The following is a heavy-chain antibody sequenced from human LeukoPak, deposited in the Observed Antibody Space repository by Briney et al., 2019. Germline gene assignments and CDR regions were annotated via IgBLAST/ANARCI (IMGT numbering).Heavy chain of an antibody. Sequence: GGSLRLSCAASGFTFSSYAMSWVRQAPGKGLEWVANIKQDGSEKYYVDSVKGRFTISRDNAKNSLYLQMNSLRAEDTAVYYCARDYGYYYGSGSYYNYYYYYGMDVWGQGTTVTVSS. J-gene: IGHJ6*02. CDR1: GFTFSSYA. CDR2: IKQDGSEK. CDR3: ARDYGYYYGSGSYYNYYYYYGMDV. V-gene: IGHV3-7*03. D-gene: IGHD3-10*01.